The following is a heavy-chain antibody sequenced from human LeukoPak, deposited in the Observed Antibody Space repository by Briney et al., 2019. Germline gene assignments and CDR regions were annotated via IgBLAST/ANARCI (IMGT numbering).Heavy chain of an antibody. CDR1: GYTFTRYD. Sequence: ASVKVSCKASGYTFTRYDINWVRQATGQGLEWMGWMNPNSGNTGYAQKFQGRVTMTRNTSISTAYMELSSLRSEDTAVYYCARGQAAGYYYYYMDVWGKGTTVTVSS. D-gene: IGHD6-13*01. V-gene: IGHV1-8*01. CDR2: MNPNSGNT. J-gene: IGHJ6*03. CDR3: ARGQAAGYYYYYMDV.